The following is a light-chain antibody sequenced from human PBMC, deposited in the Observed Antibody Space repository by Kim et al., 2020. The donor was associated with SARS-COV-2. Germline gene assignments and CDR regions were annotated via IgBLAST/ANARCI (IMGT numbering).Light chain of an antibody. J-gene: IGLJ3*02. CDR2: EDN. V-gene: IGLV6-57*02. CDR1: SGSIASNY. Sequence: GKTVTISCTGSSGSIASNYVQWYQQRPGSAPTPVIYEDNQRPSGVPDRFSGSIDSSSNSASLTISGLKTEDEADYYCQSYDSSNQVFGGGTKVTVL. CDR3: QSYDSSNQV.